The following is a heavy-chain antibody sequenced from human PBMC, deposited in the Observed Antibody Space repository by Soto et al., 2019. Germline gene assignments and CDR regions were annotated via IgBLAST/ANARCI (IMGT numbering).Heavy chain of an antibody. CDR3: ARAPVLLWFGELLSYYYMDV. D-gene: IGHD3-10*01. J-gene: IGHJ6*03. V-gene: IGHV1-3*01. CDR2: INAGNGNT. CDR1: GYTFTSYA. Sequence: ASVKVSCKASGYTFTSYAMHWVRQAPGQRLEWMGWINAGNGNTKYSQKFQGRVTMTRDTSASTAYMELSSLRSEDTAVYYCARAPVLLWFGELLSYYYMDVWGKGTTVTVSS.